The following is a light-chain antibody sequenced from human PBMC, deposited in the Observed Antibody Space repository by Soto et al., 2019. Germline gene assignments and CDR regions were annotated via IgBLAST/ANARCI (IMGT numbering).Light chain of an antibody. J-gene: IGKJ1*01. V-gene: IGKV3-15*01. CDR3: QQYNNWPQT. CDR1: QSVSSN. CDR2: GAS. Sequence: EIVMTQSPATLSVSPGEKDTLSCRASQSVSSNLAWYQQKPSQAPRLLIYGASTRATGIPARFSGSGSGTEFTLIISSLQSEDFAVYYCQQYNNWPQTFGQGTKVDIK.